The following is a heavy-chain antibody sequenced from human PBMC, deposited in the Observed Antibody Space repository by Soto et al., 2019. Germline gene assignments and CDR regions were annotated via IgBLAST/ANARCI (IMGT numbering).Heavy chain of an antibody. CDR1: GLTFRSYW. CDR2: INTDGSVA. CDR3: ARDYRPYGSGTLYYFDY. V-gene: IGHV3-74*03. Sequence: GGSLRLSCAASGLTFRSYWMHWVRQAPGKGLVWVSRINTDGSVAVYVDSVKGRFTISRDNAKNTLYLHMNSLRAEDTAVYYCARDYRPYGSGTLYYFDYWGQGTQVTV. D-gene: IGHD3-10*01. J-gene: IGHJ4*02.